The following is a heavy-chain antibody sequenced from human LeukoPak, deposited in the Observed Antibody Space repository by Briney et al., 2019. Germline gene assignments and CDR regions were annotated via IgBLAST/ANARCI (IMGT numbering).Heavy chain of an antibody. Sequence: SETLSLTCTVSGGSISSSSYDWGWIRRPPGKGLEWIGSIYSSGTTYYNPSLKSRVTVSVDTSKNQFSLKLSSVTAADTAVYYCARRVGYCSGGSCPRIFDYWGQGTLVTVSS. J-gene: IGHJ4*02. V-gene: IGHV4-39*01. CDR1: GGSISSSSYD. CDR3: ARRVGYCSGGSCPRIFDY. CDR2: IYSSGTT. D-gene: IGHD2-15*01.